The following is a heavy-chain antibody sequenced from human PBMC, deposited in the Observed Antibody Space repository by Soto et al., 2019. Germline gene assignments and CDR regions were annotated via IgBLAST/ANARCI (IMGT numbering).Heavy chain of an antibody. CDR3: ARMDDYDDAQPRWFDP. V-gene: IGHV2-5*01. D-gene: IGHD4-17*01. J-gene: IGHJ5*02. Sequence: QITLRESGPTLVKPTETLTLTCTFSGFSVTSDGVAVAWIRQPPGKGLEWLALIYWNDDKRYNPSLSSRLSIVAYTSNNQVDLTMTDMDHVDTATYSCARMDDYDDAQPRWFDPGGQGTPVTDSS. CDR2: IYWNDDK. CDR1: GFSVTSDGVA.